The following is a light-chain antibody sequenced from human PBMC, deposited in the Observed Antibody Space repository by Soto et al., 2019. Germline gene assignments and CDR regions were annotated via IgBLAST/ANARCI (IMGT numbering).Light chain of an antibody. CDR3: QQDNNWPPVT. J-gene: IGKJ1*01. CDR2: GAS. CDR1: QSVTNN. Sequence: EIVMTQSPATLSVSPGERATLSCRASQSVTNNLAWYQQKLGQAPRLLIYGASTRATGIPARFSGSVSGTEFTLIISSQQSEDFAVYYCQQDNNWPPVTFGQGTKVEIK. V-gene: IGKV3D-15*01.